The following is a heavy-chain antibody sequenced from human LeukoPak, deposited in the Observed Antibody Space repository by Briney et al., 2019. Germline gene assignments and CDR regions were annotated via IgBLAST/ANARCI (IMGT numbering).Heavy chain of an antibody. Sequence: SETLSLTCTVSGGSISSYYWSWIRQPAGKGLEWIGRIYTSGGTNYNPSLKSRVTMSVDTSKNQFSLKLSSVTAADTAVYYCATGYYDFWSGYTDDYWGQGTLVTVSS. V-gene: IGHV4-4*07. D-gene: IGHD3-3*01. CDR2: IYTSGGT. J-gene: IGHJ4*02. CDR3: ATGYYDFWSGYTDDY. CDR1: GGSISSYY.